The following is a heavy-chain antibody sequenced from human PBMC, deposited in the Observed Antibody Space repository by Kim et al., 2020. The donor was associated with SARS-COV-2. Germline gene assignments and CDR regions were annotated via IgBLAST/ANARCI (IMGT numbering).Heavy chain of an antibody. D-gene: IGHD6-13*01. J-gene: IGHJ6*02. Sequence: GGSLRLSCAASGFTFSSYAMSWVRQAPGKGLEWVSAISGSGGSTYYADSVKGRFTISRDNSKNTLYLQMNSLRAEDTAVYYCAKDQNDPLHGYSSSPTYYYYGMDVWGQGTTVTVSS. CDR3: AKDQNDPLHGYSSSPTYYYYGMDV. CDR1: GFTFSSYA. V-gene: IGHV3-23*01. CDR2: ISGSGGST.